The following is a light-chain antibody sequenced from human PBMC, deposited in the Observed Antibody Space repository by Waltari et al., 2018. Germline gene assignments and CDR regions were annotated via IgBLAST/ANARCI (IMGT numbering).Light chain of an antibody. J-gene: IGKJ4*01. V-gene: IGKV3-11*01. Sequence: EIVLTQSPATLSLSPGERATLSCKASQTVSNYLAWYQQKPGQAPRLRINDASNRATGIPARFSGSGYGTDFTLTISSVAPEDFAVYYCQQRGKWVTFGGGTKVEIK. CDR1: QTVSNY. CDR3: QQRGKWVT. CDR2: DAS.